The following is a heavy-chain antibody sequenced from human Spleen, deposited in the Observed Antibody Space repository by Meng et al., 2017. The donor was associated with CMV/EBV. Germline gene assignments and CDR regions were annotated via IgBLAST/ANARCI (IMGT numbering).Heavy chain of an antibody. CDR1: GYTFTGYY. CDR2: INPNSGGT. Sequence: ASVKVSCKASGYTFTGYYMHWVRQAPGQGLEWMGWINPNSGGTNYAQKFQGRVTMTKDTSISTAYMELNRLRSDDTAAYYCASPRRVGTTLVGHYYHYDMDVWGQGTTVTVSS. V-gene: IGHV1-2*02. D-gene: IGHD1-26*01. J-gene: IGHJ6*02. CDR3: ASPRRVGTTLVGHYYHYDMDV.